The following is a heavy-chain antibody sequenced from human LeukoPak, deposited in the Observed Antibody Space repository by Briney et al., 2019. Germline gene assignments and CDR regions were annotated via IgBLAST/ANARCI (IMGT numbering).Heavy chain of an antibody. V-gene: IGHV3-49*03. D-gene: IGHD5-12*01. Sequence: PGGSLRLFCTASGFIFGDYAMSWFRQVPGKGLEWVGLIRSKGYGATTEFAASLEGRFSMSRDDSKRIAHLHMNNLRVDDTGVYYCTRGWTYSGYDPGFYQYWGQGTLVTVSS. J-gene: IGHJ1*01. CDR1: GFIFGDYA. CDR3: TRGWTYSGYDPGFYQY. CDR2: IRSKGYGATT.